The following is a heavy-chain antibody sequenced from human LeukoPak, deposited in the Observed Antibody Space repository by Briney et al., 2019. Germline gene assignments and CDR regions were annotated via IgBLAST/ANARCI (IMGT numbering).Heavy chain of an antibody. D-gene: IGHD6-13*01. CDR2: INPSGGST. V-gene: IGHV1-46*01. J-gene: IGHJ6*03. CDR1: GYTFTSYY. Sequence: ASVKVSCKASGYTFTSYYMHWVRQAPGQGLEWMGIINPSGGSTSYAQKFQGRVTMTRDMSTSTVYMELSSLRVEDTAVYYCARVAAAGTGIFVNFYYSMDIWGKGTTVTISS. CDR3: ARVAAAGTGIFVNFYYSMDI.